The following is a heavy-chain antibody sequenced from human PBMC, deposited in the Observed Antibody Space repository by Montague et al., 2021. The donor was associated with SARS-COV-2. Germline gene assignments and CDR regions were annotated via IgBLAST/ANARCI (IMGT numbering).Heavy chain of an antibody. CDR2: IDWDDDK. CDR1: GFSLNTSGMC. Sequence: PALVKPTQTLTLTCTFSGFSLNTSGMCVSWIRQPPGKALEWLARIDWDDDKYYSTSLKTRLTISKDTSKNQVVLTMTNMDPVDTATYYRARTYAPSAVAVDYWGQRTLVTVSS. J-gene: IGHJ4*02. D-gene: IGHD6-19*01. CDR3: ARTYAPSAVAVDY. V-gene: IGHV2-70*11.